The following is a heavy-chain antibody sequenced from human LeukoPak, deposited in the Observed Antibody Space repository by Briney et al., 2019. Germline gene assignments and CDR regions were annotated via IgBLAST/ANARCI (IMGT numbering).Heavy chain of an antibody. CDR1: GGSISSGDYY. J-gene: IGHJ4*02. Sequence: ASETLSLTCTVSGGSISSGDYYWSWIRQPPGKGVEWIGYIYYSGSTYYNPSLKSRVTISVDTSKNQFSLKLSSVTAADTAVYYCASRFWSGYLFDYWGQGTLVTVSS. D-gene: IGHD3-3*01. V-gene: IGHV4-30-4*08. CDR3: ASRFWSGYLFDY. CDR2: IYYSGST.